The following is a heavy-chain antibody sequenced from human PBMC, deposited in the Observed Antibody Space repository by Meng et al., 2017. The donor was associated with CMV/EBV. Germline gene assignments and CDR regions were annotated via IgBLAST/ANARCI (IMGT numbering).Heavy chain of an antibody. V-gene: IGHV3-48*04. Sequence: GESLKISCAASGFTFSSYSMNWVRQAPGKGLEWVSYISSSSSTIYYADSVKGRFIISRDNAKNSLYLQMNSLRAEDTAVYYCARDYCSSTSCYREGDYYYYYGMDVWGQGTTVTVSS. D-gene: IGHD2-2*02. CDR3: ARDYCSSTSCYREGDYYYYYGMDV. J-gene: IGHJ6*02. CDR2: ISSSSSTI. CDR1: GFTFSSYS.